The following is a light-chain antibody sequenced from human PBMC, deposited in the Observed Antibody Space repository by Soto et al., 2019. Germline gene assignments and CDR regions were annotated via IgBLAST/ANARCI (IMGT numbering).Light chain of an antibody. J-gene: IGKJ1*01. CDR2: NIS. Sequence: DRVTISCRASPSIRGWLASYQLKSGQPPRLLIYNISHRAKGSPARLSGSGSGTDFTLTISSLEPEDFALYFFQHRANGPWTFGQGTKVDIK. CDR1: PSIRGW. CDR3: QHRANGPWT. V-gene: IGKV3-11*01.